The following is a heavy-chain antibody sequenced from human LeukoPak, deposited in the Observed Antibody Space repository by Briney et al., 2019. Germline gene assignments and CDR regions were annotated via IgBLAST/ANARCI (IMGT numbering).Heavy chain of an antibody. Sequence: ASVKVSCKVSGYTLTELSMHWVRQAPGKGLEWMGGFDPEDGETIYAQKFQGRVTMTEDTSTDTAYMELSSLRSEDTAVYYCANLVEGYDFWSGYHDAFDIWGQGTMVTVSS. J-gene: IGHJ3*02. V-gene: IGHV1-24*01. D-gene: IGHD3-3*01. CDR2: FDPEDGET. CDR1: GYTLTELS. CDR3: ANLVEGYDFWSGYHDAFDI.